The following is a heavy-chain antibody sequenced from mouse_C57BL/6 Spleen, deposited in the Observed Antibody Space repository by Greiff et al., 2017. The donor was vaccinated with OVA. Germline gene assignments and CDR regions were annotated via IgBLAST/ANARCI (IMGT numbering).Heavy chain of an antibody. CDR1: GYTFTSYW. D-gene: IGHD1-1*01. CDR3: ARSRYDITTVVGMDAMDY. J-gene: IGHJ4*01. Sequence: QVQLQQPGAELVKPGASVKLSCKASGYTFTSYWMHWVKQRPGRGLEWMGRIDPNSGGTKYNEKFKSKATLTVDKPSSTAYMQLSSLTSEDSAVYYCARSRYDITTVVGMDAMDYWGQGTSVTVSS. V-gene: IGHV1-72*01. CDR2: IDPNSGGT.